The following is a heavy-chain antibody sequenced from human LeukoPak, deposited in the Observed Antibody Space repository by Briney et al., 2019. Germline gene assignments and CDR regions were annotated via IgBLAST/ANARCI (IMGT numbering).Heavy chain of an antibody. D-gene: IGHD6-13*01. CDR1: GYTFTIYY. V-gene: IGHV1-46*01. Sequence: ASVKVSCKASGYTFTIYYIHWVRQAPGQGLEWMGIINPSGGTTNYAQKFQGRVTMTRDTSTSTVYMELSGLRSEDTAVYYCARGAPTAAGLGRGYWGQGTLVTVFS. CDR2: INPSGGTT. CDR3: ARGAPTAAGLGRGY. J-gene: IGHJ4*02.